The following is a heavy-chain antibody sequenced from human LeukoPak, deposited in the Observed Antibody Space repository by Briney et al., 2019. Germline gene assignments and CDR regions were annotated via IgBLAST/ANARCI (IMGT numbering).Heavy chain of an antibody. V-gene: IGHV1-18*01. D-gene: IGHD3-10*01. CDR3: ASLNEGYGSGSYMGY. CDR1: GYTFTSYG. CDR2: ISAYNGNT. Sequence: RASVKVSCKASGYTFTSYGISWVRQAPGQGLEWMGWISAYNGNTNYAQKLQGRVTMTTDTSTSTAYMELSSLRSEDTAVYYCASLNEGYGSGSYMGYWGQGTLVTVSS. J-gene: IGHJ4*02.